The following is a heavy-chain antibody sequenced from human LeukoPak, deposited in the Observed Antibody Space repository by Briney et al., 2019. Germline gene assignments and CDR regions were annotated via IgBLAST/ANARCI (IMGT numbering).Heavy chain of an antibody. D-gene: IGHD3-9*01. J-gene: IGHJ4*02. CDR1: GFTFSSYA. CDR2: ISGSGGST. V-gene: IGHV3-23*01. CDR3: AKLLRYFDWLLPYYFDY. Sequence: GGSLRLSCAASGFTFSSYAMSWVRQAPGKGLEWVSAISGSGGSTYYADSVKGRFTISRDNSKNTLYLQMNSLRAEDTAVYYCAKLLRYFDWLLPYYFDYWGQGTLVTVSS.